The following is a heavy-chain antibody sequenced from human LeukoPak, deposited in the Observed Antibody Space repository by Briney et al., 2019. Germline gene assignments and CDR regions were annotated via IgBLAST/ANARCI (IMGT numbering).Heavy chain of an antibody. J-gene: IGHJ4*02. Sequence: PSETLSLTCTVSGGSISSYYWSWIRQPPGKGLEWIGYIYNSGSTNYNPSPKSPVTISVDTSKNQFSLKLSSVTAADTAVYYCARIYDSSGYYFDYWGQGTLVTVSS. CDR3: ARIYDSSGYYFDY. CDR2: IYNSGST. V-gene: IGHV4-59*01. CDR1: GGSISSYY. D-gene: IGHD3-22*01.